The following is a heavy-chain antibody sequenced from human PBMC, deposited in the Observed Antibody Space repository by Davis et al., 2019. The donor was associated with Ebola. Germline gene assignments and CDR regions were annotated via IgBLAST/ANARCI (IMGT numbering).Heavy chain of an antibody. CDR2: INHSGST. CDR1: GGSFSGYY. D-gene: IGHD1-26*01. V-gene: IGHV4-34*01. J-gene: IGHJ4*02. CDR3: ARGRTYRWGLPPDY. Sequence: SETLSLTCAVYGGSFSGYYWSWNRQPPGKGPEWIGEINHSGSTNYNSSLKSRVTISVDTSKNQFSLKLSSVTAADTAVYYCARGRTYRWGLPPDYWGQGTLVTVSS.